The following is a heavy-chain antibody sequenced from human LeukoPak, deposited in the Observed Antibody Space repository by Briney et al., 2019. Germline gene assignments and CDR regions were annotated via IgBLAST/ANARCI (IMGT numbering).Heavy chain of an antibody. Sequence: QPGGSLRLSCAASGFTFSSYAMNWVRQAPGKGLEWVSAITNNGGTTYYAGSVKGRFTISRDNSKNTLYLQINSLRAEDTAIYYCAKDLWGSGWSYFDYWGQGTLVTVSS. CDR3: AKDLWGSGWSYFDY. CDR1: GFTFSSYA. V-gene: IGHV3-23*01. CDR2: ITNNGGTT. D-gene: IGHD6-19*01. J-gene: IGHJ4*02.